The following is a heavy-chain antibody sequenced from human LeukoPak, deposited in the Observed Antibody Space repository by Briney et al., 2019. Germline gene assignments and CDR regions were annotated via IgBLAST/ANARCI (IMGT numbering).Heavy chain of an antibody. Sequence: ASVKVSCKASGYSFTGYYIHWVRQAPGQGLEWMGWVNPNSGGTNFAQNFQGRVTMTRDTSISTGYMELSRLRSDDTAVYYCARECSDSSGYTLPFDIWGQGTMVTVSS. CDR2: VNPNSGGT. D-gene: IGHD3-22*01. CDR1: GYSFTGYY. V-gene: IGHV1-2*02. J-gene: IGHJ3*02. CDR3: ARECSDSSGYTLPFDI.